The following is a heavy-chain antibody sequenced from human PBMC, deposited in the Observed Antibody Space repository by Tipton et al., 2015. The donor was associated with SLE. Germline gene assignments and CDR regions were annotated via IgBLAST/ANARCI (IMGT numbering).Heavy chain of an antibody. CDR1: EISLGNYA. Sequence: SLRLSCVFSEISLGNYAMNWARQAPGRGLEWVSYVSGSGTTTKYADSVKGRFTISRDNAKNTLYLQMNSLRDEDTAVYHCVDVDRCWGQGTLVTVSS. CDR3: VDVDRC. CDR2: VSGSGTTT. J-gene: IGHJ1*01. V-gene: IGHV3-48*03. D-gene: IGHD3-22*01.